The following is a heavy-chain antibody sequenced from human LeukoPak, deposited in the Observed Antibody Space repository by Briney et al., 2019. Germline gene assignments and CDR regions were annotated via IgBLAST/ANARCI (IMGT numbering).Heavy chain of an antibody. CDR1: GGSISSSSCY. V-gene: IGHV4-39*01. J-gene: IGHJ2*01. CDR2: IYYSGTT. D-gene: IGHD4-17*01. CDR3: ARQTTACPSSWYFPL. Sequence: KTSETLSLTCAVSGGSISSSSCYWGWIRQPPGKGLEWIGSIYYSGTTYYNPSLKSRVTISVDTSKNKFSLKLSSVTAADTAVYYCARQTTACPSSWYFPLWGRGPLVTVSS.